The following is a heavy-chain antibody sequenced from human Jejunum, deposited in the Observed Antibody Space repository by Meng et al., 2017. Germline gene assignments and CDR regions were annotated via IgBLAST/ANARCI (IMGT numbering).Heavy chain of an antibody. V-gene: IGHV4-4*02. CDR1: GGSSSTSGW. CDR3: AREWSGSYRHFDY. D-gene: IGHD1-26*01. CDR2: IQHSGIT. Sequence: QGRLEEAGAGVRRPSGCPSMTCGVSGGSSSTSGWGSWGPQPPGKGLGWTGEIQHSGITNYNPSLKSRVTISVDKSKNQLSLKLNSVTAADTAVYYCAREWSGSYRHFDYWGQGTLVTVSS. J-gene: IGHJ4*02.